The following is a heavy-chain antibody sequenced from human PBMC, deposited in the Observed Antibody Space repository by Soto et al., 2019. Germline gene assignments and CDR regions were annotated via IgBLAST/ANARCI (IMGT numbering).Heavy chain of an antibody. D-gene: IGHD1-1*01. Sequence: QVHLVQSGAEVKKPGASVKVSCQASGYTFTSYGITWLRQAPGQGLEWMGWISAHNGNTDYAQKLPGRVIVTRDTATRTAYMELRSLISDDTAVYYCARGRYGDYWGQGALVTVSS. CDR1: GYTFTSYG. CDR2: ISAHNGNT. CDR3: ARGRYGDY. V-gene: IGHV1-18*01. J-gene: IGHJ4*02.